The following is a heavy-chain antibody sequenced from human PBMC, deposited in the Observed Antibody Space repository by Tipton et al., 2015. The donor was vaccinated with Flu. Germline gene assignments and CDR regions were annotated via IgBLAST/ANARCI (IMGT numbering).Heavy chain of an antibody. CDR1: GDSISSDYH. V-gene: IGHV4-38-2*01. CDR2: VSRSGST. D-gene: IGHD4-11*01. J-gene: IGHJ5*02. CDR3: ARRDYSNYVSDPKSWFDP. Sequence: LRLSCAVSGDSISSDYHWGWIRQFPGKGLEWIGTVSRSGSTVYNPSLTSRVTISIDRSKNQFSLNLKSVTDADMAVYYCARRDYSNYVSDPKSWFDPWGQGTLAAVSS.